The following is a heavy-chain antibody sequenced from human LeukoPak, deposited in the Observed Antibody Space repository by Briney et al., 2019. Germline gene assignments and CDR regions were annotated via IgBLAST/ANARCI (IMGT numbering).Heavy chain of an antibody. V-gene: IGHV3-20*04. Sequence: GGSLRLSCAASGFTVSSNYMSWVRQAPGKGLEWVSGINWNGGSTGYGDSVKGRFTISRDNAKNSLYLQMSSLRAEDTAVYYCASRIGYNSGWYYWGQGTLVTVSS. D-gene: IGHD6-19*01. CDR2: INWNGGST. J-gene: IGHJ4*02. CDR1: GFTVSSNY. CDR3: ASRIGYNSGWYY.